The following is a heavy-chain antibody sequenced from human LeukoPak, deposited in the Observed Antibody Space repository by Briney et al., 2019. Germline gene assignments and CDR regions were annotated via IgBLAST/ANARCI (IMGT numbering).Heavy chain of an antibody. V-gene: IGHV7-4-1*02. D-gene: IGHD3-10*01. J-gene: IGHJ4*02. CDR2: IDTTTGNP. CDR3: VRGTPTPGMDY. CDR1: GYPFSAHF. Sequence: ASVKVSCKASGYPFSAHFLNWVRQAPGQGLEWMGNIDTTTGNPRYAQDFTGRFVFSLDTSVSTAYLQITSLRADDTAAYYCVRGTPTPGMDYWGQGTQVTVSS.